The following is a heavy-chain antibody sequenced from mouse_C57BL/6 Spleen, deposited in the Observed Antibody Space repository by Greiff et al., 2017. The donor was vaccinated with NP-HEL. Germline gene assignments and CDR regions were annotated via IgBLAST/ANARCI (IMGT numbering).Heavy chain of an antibody. CDR3: ARPYYYGSSAYAMDY. Sequence: EVKLMESGGGLVKPGGSLKLSCAASGFTFSDYGMHWVRQAPEKGLEWVAYISSGSSTIYYADTVKGRFTISRDNGKNTLFLQMTSLRSEDTAMYYCARPYYYGSSAYAMDYWGQGTSVTVSS. V-gene: IGHV5-17*01. CDR2: ISSGSSTI. J-gene: IGHJ4*01. CDR1: GFTFSDYG. D-gene: IGHD1-1*01.